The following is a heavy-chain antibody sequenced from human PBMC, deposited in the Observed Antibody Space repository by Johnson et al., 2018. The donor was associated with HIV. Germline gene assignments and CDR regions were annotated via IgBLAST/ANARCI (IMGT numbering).Heavy chain of an antibody. D-gene: IGHD1-26*01. J-gene: IGHJ3*02. V-gene: IGHV3-30-3*01. CDR2: ISYDGSNK. Sequence: QVQLVESGGGVVQPGRSLRLSCAASGFTFSSYAMHWVRQAPGKGLEWVAVISYDGSNKYYADSVKGRFTISRDNSKNTLYLQMNSLRAEDTAVYYCARVKWELLGDDAFDIWGQGTMVTVSS. CDR1: GFTFSSYA. CDR3: ARVKWELLGDDAFDI.